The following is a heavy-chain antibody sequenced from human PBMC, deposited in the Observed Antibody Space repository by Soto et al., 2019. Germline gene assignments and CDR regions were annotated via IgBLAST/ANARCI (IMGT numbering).Heavy chain of an antibody. D-gene: IGHD1-1*01. CDR3: ARGSNDIDY. CDR1: GFTFDDYA. Sequence: PGGSLRLSCAASGFTFDDYAMHWVRQAPGKGLEWVSGISWNSGSIGYADSVKGRFTISRDNAKNSLYLQMNSLRAEDTAVYYCARGSNDIDYWGQGTLVTVSS. J-gene: IGHJ4*02. CDR2: ISWNSGSI. V-gene: IGHV3-9*01.